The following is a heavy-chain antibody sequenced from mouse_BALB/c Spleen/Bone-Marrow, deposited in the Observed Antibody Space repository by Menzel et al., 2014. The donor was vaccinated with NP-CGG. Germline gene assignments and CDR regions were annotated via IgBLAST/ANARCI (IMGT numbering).Heavy chain of an antibody. CDR3: ARCYYGNYFDY. J-gene: IGHJ2*01. D-gene: IGHD2-1*01. V-gene: IGHV1S81*02. CDR2: INPSNGRT. CDR1: GYTFTSYW. Sequence: QVQLQQSGAELAKPGASVKLSCKASGYTFTSYWMHWVKQRPGQGLEWIGEINPSNGRTNYNEKFKSKATLTVDKSSSTAYMQLSSLTSEDSAVYYCARCYYGNYFDYWGQGTTLTVSS.